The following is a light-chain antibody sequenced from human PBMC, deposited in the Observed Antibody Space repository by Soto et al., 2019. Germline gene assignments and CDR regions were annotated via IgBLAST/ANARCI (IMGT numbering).Light chain of an antibody. V-gene: IGLV1-40*01. CDR2: GNS. CDR1: SSNIGAGYD. Sequence: QSVLTQPPSVSGAPGQRVTIYCTGSSSNIGAGYDVHWYQQLPGTAPKLLIYGNSNRPSGVPDRFSGSKSGTSASLAITGLQAEDEADYYCQSYDSRLSGYVVFGGGTKLTVL. CDR3: QSYDSRLSGYVV. J-gene: IGLJ2*01.